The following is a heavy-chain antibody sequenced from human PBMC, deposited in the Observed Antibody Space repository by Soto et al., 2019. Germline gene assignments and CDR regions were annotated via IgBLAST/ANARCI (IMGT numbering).Heavy chain of an antibody. CDR2: ISSSGTTT. D-gene: IGHD2-8*02. CDR3: ARVGKRLIEVLYHDYHGMDV. V-gene: IGHV3-48*02. Sequence: PGGSLRLSCEASRFTFTDYGMNWVRQAPGKGLEWVAYISSSGTTTHYADSVKGRFTISRDNAKNSLFLQMNSLRDEDTAAYHCARVGKRLIEVLYHDYHGMDVWGQGTTVTVSS. CDR1: RFTFTDYG. J-gene: IGHJ6*02.